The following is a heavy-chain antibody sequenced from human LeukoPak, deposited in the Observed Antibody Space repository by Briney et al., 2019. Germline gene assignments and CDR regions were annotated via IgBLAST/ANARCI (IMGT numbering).Heavy chain of an antibody. CDR2: IIPIFGTA. J-gene: IGHJ5*02. V-gene: IGHV1-69*05. Sequence: SVKLSCKASGGTFSSYAISWVRQAPGQGLEWMGRIIPIFGTANYAQKFQGRVTITTDESTSTAYMELSSLRSEDTAVYYCARDLLTGYNWFDPWGQGTLVTVSS. CDR3: ARDLLTGYNWFDP. D-gene: IGHD1-1*01. CDR1: GGTFSSYA.